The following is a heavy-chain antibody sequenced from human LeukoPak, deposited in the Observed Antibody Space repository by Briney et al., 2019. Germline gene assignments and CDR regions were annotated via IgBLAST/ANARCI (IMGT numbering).Heavy chain of an antibody. CDR1: GGSFSGYY. CDR2: INHSGST. V-gene: IGHV4-34*01. CDR3: ARGGELLGWFDP. J-gene: IGHJ5*02. Sequence: PSETLSLTCAVYGGSFSGYYWSWIRQPPGKGLEWIGEINHSGSTNYNPSLKSRVTISVDTSKNQFSLKLSSVTAADTAVYYCARGGELLGWFDPWGQGTLVTVSS. D-gene: IGHD1-26*01.